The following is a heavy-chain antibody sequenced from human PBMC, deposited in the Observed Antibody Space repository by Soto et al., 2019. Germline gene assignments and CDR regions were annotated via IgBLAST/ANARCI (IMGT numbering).Heavy chain of an antibody. V-gene: IGHV2-5*02. CDR1: GFSLSSSGVG. Sequence: SGPTLVNPTQTLKLTCTFSGFSLSSSGVGVGWIRQPPGKALEWLALIYWDGDKRYSPSLTNRLTITKDTSKNQVVLTMTNMDPVDTATYYCAHRSNDVWSGSEGYFFDYWGQGTLVTVSS. D-gene: IGHD3-3*01. CDR2: IYWDGDK. J-gene: IGHJ4*02. CDR3: AHRSNDVWSGSEGYFFDY.